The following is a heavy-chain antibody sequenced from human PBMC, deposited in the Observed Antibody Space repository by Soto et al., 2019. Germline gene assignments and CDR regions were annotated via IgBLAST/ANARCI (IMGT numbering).Heavy chain of an antibody. CDR2: ISRTSSAI. CDR1: GFTLSSYS. CDR3: ARDGGYSGYDIDY. V-gene: IGHV3-48*02. J-gene: IGHJ4*02. Sequence: PGGSLRLSRAASGFTLSSYSMNWVRQAPGKGLDWVAYISRTSSAIYYADSVKGRFTISRDNANNSLFLQMNSLRDEDTAVYYCARDGGYSGYDIDYWGLGTLVTVSS. D-gene: IGHD5-12*01.